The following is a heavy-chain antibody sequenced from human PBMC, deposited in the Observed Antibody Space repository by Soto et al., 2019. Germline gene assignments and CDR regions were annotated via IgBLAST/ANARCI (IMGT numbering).Heavy chain of an antibody. D-gene: IGHD3-3*01. V-gene: IGHV4-59*01. CDR2: IYYSGST. Sequence: PSETLSLTCTVSGGSISSYYWSWIRQPPGKGLEWIGYIYYSGSTNYNPSLKSRVTISVDTSKNQFSLKLSFVTAADTAVYYCARGRVYDFWSGYYTGNWFDPWGQGTLVTISS. CDR1: GGSISSYY. J-gene: IGHJ5*02. CDR3: ARGRVYDFWSGYYTGNWFDP.